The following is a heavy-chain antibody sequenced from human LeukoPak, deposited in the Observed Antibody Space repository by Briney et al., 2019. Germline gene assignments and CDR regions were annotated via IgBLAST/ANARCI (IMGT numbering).Heavy chain of an antibody. J-gene: IGHJ4*02. Sequence: SETLSLTCTVPGGSTSSPRYYWGWIRQPPGKGLEWIGSVYYSGITYYNPSLNGRVTISVDTSKDQFSLKLNSVTAADTAVYYCARVLRVAAMPHYFDYWGQGTLVTVSS. CDR1: GGSTSSPRYY. CDR3: ARVLRVAAMPHYFDY. CDR2: VYYSGIT. D-gene: IGHD2-2*01. V-gene: IGHV4-39*07.